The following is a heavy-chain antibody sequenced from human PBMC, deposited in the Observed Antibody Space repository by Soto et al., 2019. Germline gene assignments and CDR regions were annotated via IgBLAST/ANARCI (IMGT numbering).Heavy chain of an antibody. CDR1: GFTFSSYG. CDR2: IWYDGSNK. Sequence: GGSLRLSCAASGFTFSSYGMHWVRQAPGKGLEWVAVIWYDGSNKYYADSVKGRFTISRDNSKNTLYLQMNSLRAEDTAVYYCARDILPYDPGNFAYWGQGTLVTVSS. V-gene: IGHV3-33*01. CDR3: ARDILPYDPGNFAY. D-gene: IGHD3-16*01. J-gene: IGHJ4*02.